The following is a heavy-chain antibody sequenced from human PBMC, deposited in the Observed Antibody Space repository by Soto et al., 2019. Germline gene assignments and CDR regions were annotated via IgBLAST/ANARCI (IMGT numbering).Heavy chain of an antibody. CDR3: ARPKIGGYYYGMDV. V-gene: IGHV4-34*01. CDR1: GGSFSGYY. Sequence: PSGTLSLTCAVYGGSFSGYYWSWIRQPPGKGLEWIGEINHSGSTNYNPSLKSRVTISVDTSKNQFSLKLSSVTAADTAVYYCARPKIGGYYYGMDVWGQGTTVTVSS. D-gene: IGHD3-22*01. CDR2: INHSGST. J-gene: IGHJ6*02.